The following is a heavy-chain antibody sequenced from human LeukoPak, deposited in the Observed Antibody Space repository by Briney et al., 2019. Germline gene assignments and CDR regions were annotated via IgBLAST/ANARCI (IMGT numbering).Heavy chain of an antibody. CDR1: GFTFSNYV. J-gene: IGHJ4*02. CDR2: TSTNGDTT. Sequence: GGSLRLSCSASGFTFSNYVMHWVRQAPGKGLEYVSATSTNGDTTYYTDSVKGRLTISRDNSKNTLYLQMNSLRAEDTAVFFCARNIRYFDLDVWGQGTLVTVSS. V-gene: IGHV3-64*04. CDR3: ARNIRYFDLDV. D-gene: IGHD3-9*01.